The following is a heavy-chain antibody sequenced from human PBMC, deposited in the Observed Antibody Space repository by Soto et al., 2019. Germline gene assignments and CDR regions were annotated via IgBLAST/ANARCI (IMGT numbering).Heavy chain of an antibody. J-gene: IGHJ6*02. Sequence: DVQLVESGGGLVKPGGSLRLSCATSGFTFSSYSMNWVRQAPGKGLEWVSSISSTSTYMYYADSVRGRFTISRDNAKSSLYLQMNNLRAEDTAVYYCARGGSGRDDCGMDVWVQGTTVTVSS. D-gene: IGHD2-8*02. CDR3: ARGGSGRDDCGMDV. CDR2: ISSTSTYM. V-gene: IGHV3-21*06. CDR1: GFTFSSYS.